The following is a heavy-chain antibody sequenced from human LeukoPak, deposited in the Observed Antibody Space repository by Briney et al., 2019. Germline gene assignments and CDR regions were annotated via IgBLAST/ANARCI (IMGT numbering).Heavy chain of an antibody. CDR1: GHTFISYD. J-gene: IGHJ4*02. D-gene: IGHD2-8*01. CDR2: ISAYNGNT. Sequence: ASVKVSCTASGHTFISYDISWVRQAPRQGLEWMGWISAYNGNTNYAQKLQGRDTMTKDTYTSTAYMELRSLRSDDTDVYYCARPAVMGLSHFDYWGQGTLVTVSS. V-gene: IGHV1-18*01. CDR3: ARPAVMGLSHFDY.